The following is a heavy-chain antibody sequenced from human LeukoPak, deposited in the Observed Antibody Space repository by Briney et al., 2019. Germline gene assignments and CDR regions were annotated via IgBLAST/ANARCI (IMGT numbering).Heavy chain of an antibody. CDR1: GFTFSSYS. D-gene: IGHD6-13*01. CDR3: ARDRLRISSSGPGY. J-gene: IGHJ4*02. Sequence: GRSLRLSCAASGFTFSSYSMNWVRQAPGKGLEWVSSISSSSSYIYYADSVKGRFTISRDNAKNSLYLQMNSLRAEDTAVYYCARDRLRISSSGPGYWGQGTLVTVSS. V-gene: IGHV3-21*01. CDR2: ISSSSSYI.